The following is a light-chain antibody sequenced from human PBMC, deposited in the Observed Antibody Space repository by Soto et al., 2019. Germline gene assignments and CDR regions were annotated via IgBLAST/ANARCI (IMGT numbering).Light chain of an antibody. Sequence: QSVLTQPPSASVTPGQRITISCSGSSSNIGSNTLTWYQQLPGTAPKLLIYSNNQRPSGVPDRFSGSKSGTSASLAISGRQAEDEAHYYCAAWDDSLNGLVVFGGGTKVTVL. CDR2: SNN. J-gene: IGLJ2*01. CDR1: SSNIGSNT. CDR3: AAWDDSLNGLVV. V-gene: IGLV1-44*01.